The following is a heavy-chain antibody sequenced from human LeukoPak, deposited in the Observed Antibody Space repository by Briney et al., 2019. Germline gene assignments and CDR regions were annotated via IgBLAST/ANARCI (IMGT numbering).Heavy chain of an antibody. CDR3: ARGRLYSSGWYYFDY. V-gene: IGHV1-18*01. Sequence: ASVTVSCKASGYTFTSYGISWVRQAPGQGLEWMGWISAYNGNTNYAQKLQGRVTMTTDTSTSTAYMELRSLRSDDTAVYYCARGRLYSSGWYYFDYWGQGTLVTVSS. J-gene: IGHJ4*02. CDR2: ISAYNGNT. CDR1: GYTFTSYG. D-gene: IGHD6-19*01.